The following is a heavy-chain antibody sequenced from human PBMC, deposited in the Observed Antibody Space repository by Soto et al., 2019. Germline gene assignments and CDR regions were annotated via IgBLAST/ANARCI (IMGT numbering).Heavy chain of an antibody. V-gene: IGHV4-31*03. CDR1: GGSISSGGYY. CDR3: ARLGSSTWAEGIDT. J-gene: IGHJ5*02. CDR2: IYYTGIT. D-gene: IGHD2-2*01. Sequence: QVQLQEAGPGLVKPSQTLSLSCNVSGGSISSGGYYWSWIRQYPGKGLEWIGHIYYTGITFYNPSLKSRPTISVDTSRTQFSLTLSSVTAADTAVYYCARLGSSTWAEGIDTRGQGTPVTVSS.